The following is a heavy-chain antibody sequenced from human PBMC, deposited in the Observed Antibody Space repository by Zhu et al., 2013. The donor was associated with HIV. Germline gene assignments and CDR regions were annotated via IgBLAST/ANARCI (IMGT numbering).Heavy chain of an antibody. Sequence: QVQLVQSGAEVKKPGASVKVSCKASGYTFTSYDINWVRQATGQGLEWMGWMNPNSGNTGYAQKFQGRVTMTRNTSISTAYMELSSLRSEDTAVYYCARGSWSIAARPXLEWFDPWGQGTLVTVSS. CDR3: ARGSWSIAARPXLEWFDP. D-gene: IGHD6-6*01. J-gene: IGHJ5*02. CDR1: GYTFTSYD. CDR2: MNPNSGNT. V-gene: IGHV1-8*01.